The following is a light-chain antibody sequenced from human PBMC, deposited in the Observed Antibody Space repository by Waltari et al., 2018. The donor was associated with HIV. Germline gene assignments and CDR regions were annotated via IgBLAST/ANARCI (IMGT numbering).Light chain of an antibody. V-gene: IGLV1-40*01. CDR1: SSNIGASD. Sequence: QSVLTQPPSVSGAPGKRVTTSCTVISSNIGASDVTWYQQLPGRAPKLLIYANNNRPSGVPDRFSGSKSGTAASLAIAGLQIEDEGDYFCQSYDNSLRVSYVFSAGTRVTVL. J-gene: IGLJ1*01. CDR3: QSYDNSLRVSYV. CDR2: ANN.